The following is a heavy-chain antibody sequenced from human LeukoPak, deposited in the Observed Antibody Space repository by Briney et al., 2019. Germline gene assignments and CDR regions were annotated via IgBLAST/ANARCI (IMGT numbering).Heavy chain of an antibody. CDR2: ISSHGGST. Sequence: PGGSLRLSCAASGFTFSSYAMHWVRQAPGKGLEYVSAISSHGGSTYYANSVKGRFTISRDNSKNTLYLQMGSLRAEDMAVYYCARGAYSSSSGGYYFDYWGQGTLVTVSS. CDR1: GFTFSSYA. D-gene: IGHD6-6*01. J-gene: IGHJ4*02. CDR3: ARGAYSSSSGGYYFDY. V-gene: IGHV3-64*01.